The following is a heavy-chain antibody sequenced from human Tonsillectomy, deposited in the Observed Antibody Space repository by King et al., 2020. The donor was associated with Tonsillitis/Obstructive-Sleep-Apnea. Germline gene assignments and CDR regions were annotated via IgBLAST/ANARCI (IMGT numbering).Heavy chain of an antibody. CDR1: GGSISSFY. V-gene: IGHV4-59*01. Sequence: QLQESGPGLVKPSETLSLTCTVSGGSISSFYWSWIRQPPGRGLQWIGYIYFRGSTNYNPSLKSRVAMSADTSKNRIPLDLSSLSSADTAVYFCARLGFCNSNWCLPDFWGQGTLVTVSS. D-gene: IGHD2-2*03. CDR2: IYFRGST. J-gene: IGHJ4*02. CDR3: ARLGFCNSNWCLPDF.